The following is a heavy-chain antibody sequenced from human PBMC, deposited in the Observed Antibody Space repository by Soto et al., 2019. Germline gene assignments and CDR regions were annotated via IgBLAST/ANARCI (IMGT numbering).Heavy chain of an antibody. V-gene: IGHV3-23*01. Sequence: GALRDSCVPPGDTLSGDAPCSVCQTLGKGLEWVSAISGSGGSKYYADSVKGRFTISRDNSKNTLYLQMNSLRAEDTAVYYCAKGYLTFGGVIQDYWGQGTLVT. J-gene: IGHJ4*02. D-gene: IGHD3-16*02. CDR3: AKGYLTFGGVIQDY. CDR2: ISGSGGSK. CDR1: GDTLSGDA.